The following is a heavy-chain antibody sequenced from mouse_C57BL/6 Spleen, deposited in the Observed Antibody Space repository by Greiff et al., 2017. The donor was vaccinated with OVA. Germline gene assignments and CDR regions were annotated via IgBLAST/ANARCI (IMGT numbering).Heavy chain of an antibody. CDR2: INPNNGGT. Sequence: VQLQQSGPELVKPGASVKISCKASGYTFTDYYMNWVKQSHGKSLEWIGDINPNNGGTSYNQKFKGKATLTVDKSSSTAYMELRSLTSEDSAVYYCAREGSSYYFDDWGQGTTLTVSS. J-gene: IGHJ2*01. CDR1: GYTFTDYY. CDR3: AREGSSYYFDD. V-gene: IGHV1-26*01.